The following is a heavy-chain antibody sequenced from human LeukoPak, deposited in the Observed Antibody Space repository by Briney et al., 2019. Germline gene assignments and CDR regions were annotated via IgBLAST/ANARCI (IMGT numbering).Heavy chain of an antibody. V-gene: IGHV3-33*06. J-gene: IGHJ4*02. CDR3: AKSDDYGDYGTSDY. Sequence: GGSLRLSCAASGFTFSSYGMHWVRQAPGKGLEWVAVIWYDGSNKYYADSVKGRFTTSRDNSKNTLYLQMNSLRAEDTAVYYCAKSDDYGDYGTSDYWGQGTLVTVSS. D-gene: IGHD4-17*01. CDR2: IWYDGSNK. CDR1: GFTFSSYG.